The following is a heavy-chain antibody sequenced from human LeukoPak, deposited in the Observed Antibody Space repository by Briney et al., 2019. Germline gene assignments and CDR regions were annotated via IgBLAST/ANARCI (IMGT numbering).Heavy chain of an antibody. Sequence: GGSLRLSCAASGFTFNDYTMTWVRHAPGKGLEWVSSITGDCNYIFYADSVKGRFTISRDNAQNSLFLELNSLRGEDTAVYYCARERNFYYFDYWGQGALVTVSS. D-gene: IGHD3-3*01. V-gene: IGHV3-21*01. J-gene: IGHJ4*02. CDR2: ITGDCNYI. CDR3: ARERNFYYFDY. CDR1: GFTFNDYT.